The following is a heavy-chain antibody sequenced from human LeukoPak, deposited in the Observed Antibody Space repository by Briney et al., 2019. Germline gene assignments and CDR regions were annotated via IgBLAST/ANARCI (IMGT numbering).Heavy chain of an antibody. J-gene: IGHJ4*02. Sequence: GGSLRLSCAATGFTFSSYAMSWVRQAPGKGLEWVSVIGGSSGTTYYADSVKGRFTISRDNSKNMLFLQMNSLRAEDTAVYYCARGKGTSWKYYFGSWGQGTRVIVSS. D-gene: IGHD1-1*01. CDR2: IGGSSGTT. V-gene: IGHV3-23*01. CDR1: GFTFSSYA. CDR3: ARGKGTSWKYYFGS.